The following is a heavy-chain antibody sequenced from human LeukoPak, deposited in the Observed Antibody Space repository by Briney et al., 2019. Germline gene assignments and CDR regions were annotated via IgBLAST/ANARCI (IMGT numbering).Heavy chain of an antibody. J-gene: IGHJ4*02. CDR2: ISGGGDAT. CDR1: DFSFITYA. V-gene: IGHV3-23*01. Sequence: PGGSLRLSCAASDFSFITYAMSWVRQAPGKGLEWVSTISGGGDATYYADSVKGRFTISRDNSKNTLYLQMNSLRAEDTAVYYCAKDWSGSYSFDYWGQGTLVTVSS. CDR3: AKDWSGSYSFDY. D-gene: IGHD1-26*01.